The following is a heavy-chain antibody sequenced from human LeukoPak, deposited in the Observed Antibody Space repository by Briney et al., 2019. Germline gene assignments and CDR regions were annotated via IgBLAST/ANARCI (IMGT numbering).Heavy chain of an antibody. Sequence: GASVTVSCKTSGYTFTGYYMHWVRQAPGQGLEWMGWINPNSGGTNYAQKFQGRVTMTRDTSISTAYMELSRLRSDDTAVYYCARERDSSGYSPLDHWGQGTLVTVSS. CDR3: ARERDSSGYSPLDH. CDR2: INPNSGGT. CDR1: GYTFTGYY. J-gene: IGHJ5*02. V-gene: IGHV1-2*02. D-gene: IGHD3-22*01.